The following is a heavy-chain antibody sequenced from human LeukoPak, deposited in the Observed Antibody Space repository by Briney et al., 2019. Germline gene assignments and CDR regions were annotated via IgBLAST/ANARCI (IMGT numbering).Heavy chain of an antibody. J-gene: IGHJ4*02. V-gene: IGHV3-30*02. CDR2: IRYDGRNK. Sequence: GGSLRLSCAASGFTFSSYWMSWVRQAPLKGLEWVAFIRYDGRNKYYADSVKGRFTISRDSSKNTLYLQMNRLRAEDAAVYYCAKAPVTTCSGAYCYPFDYWGQGTLVTVSS. CDR3: AKAPVTTCSGAYCYPFDY. D-gene: IGHD2-21*01. CDR1: GFTFSSYW.